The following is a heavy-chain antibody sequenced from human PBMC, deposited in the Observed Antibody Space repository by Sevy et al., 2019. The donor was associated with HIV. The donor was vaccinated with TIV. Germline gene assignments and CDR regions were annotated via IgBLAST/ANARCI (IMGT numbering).Heavy chain of an antibody. Sequence: GGSLRLSCAASGFTFSGSAMHWVRQASGKGLEWVGRIRSKANSYATAYAASVKGRFTISRDDSKNTAYLQMNSLKTEDTAVYYCTSPYQGSNGNWFDPWGQGTLVTVSS. CDR1: GFTFSGSA. CDR3: TSPYQGSNGNWFDP. V-gene: IGHV3-73*01. D-gene: IGHD2-2*01. J-gene: IGHJ5*02. CDR2: IRSKANSYAT.